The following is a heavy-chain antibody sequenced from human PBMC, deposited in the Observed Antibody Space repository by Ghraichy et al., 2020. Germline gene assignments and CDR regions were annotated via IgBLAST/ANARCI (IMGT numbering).Heavy chain of an antibody. Sequence: GGSLRLSCAVSGFKFNDYGMHWVRQAPGKGLEWVALIWYDGSDKYYADSVRGRFTISRDNSKNTVYLQMYNLRAEDAAVYYCARDGPEYNWNHFVYSMDVWGTGTTVSVSS. V-gene: IGHV3-33*01. CDR2: IWYDGSDK. D-gene: IGHD1-14*01. CDR3: ARDGPEYNWNHFVYSMDV. CDR1: GFKFNDYG. J-gene: IGHJ6*03.